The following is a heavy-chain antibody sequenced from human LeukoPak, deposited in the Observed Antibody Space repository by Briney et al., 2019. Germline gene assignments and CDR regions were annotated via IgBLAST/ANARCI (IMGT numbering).Heavy chain of an antibody. Sequence: SETLSLTCTVSGGSISSYYWSWIRQPAGKGLEWIGYIYYSGSTNYNPSLKSRVTISVDTSKNQFSLKLSSVTAADTAVYYCARDSGRSPYYYYGMDVWGQGTTVTVSS. V-gene: IGHV4-59*01. CDR3: ARDSGRSPYYYYGMDV. J-gene: IGHJ6*02. CDR1: GGSISSYY. D-gene: IGHD3-10*01. CDR2: IYYSGST.